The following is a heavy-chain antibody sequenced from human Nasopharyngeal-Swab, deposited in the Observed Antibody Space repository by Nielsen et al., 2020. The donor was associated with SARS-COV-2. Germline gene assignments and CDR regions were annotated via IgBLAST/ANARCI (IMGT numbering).Heavy chain of an antibody. CDR3: ARLTSTVTTDEP. J-gene: IGHJ5*02. D-gene: IGHD4-17*01. Sequence: ASVTVSCKAAGYTFTSYDINWVGQGTGQGLEWRGWMNPNSGNTGYAEKLQGRVTMTTDTSTSKAYMELRSRRSDDTAVYYCARLTSTVTTDEPWGQGTLVTVSS. CDR1: GYTFTSYD. CDR2: MNPNSGNT. V-gene: IGHV1-8*01.